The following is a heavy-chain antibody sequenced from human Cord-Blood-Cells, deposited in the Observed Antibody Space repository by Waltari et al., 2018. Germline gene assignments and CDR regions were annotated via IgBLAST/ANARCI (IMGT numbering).Heavy chain of an antibody. CDR2: IYSGGST. Sequence: QPVESGGGVVQTGGSLRLPCAASGLTVGRKAIRGARQAAGNGLEWDSVIYSGGSTYYADSVKGRFTISRDNSKNTLYLQMNSLRAEDTAVYYCAREGRVVNYGVDLWGRGTLVTVSS. CDR3: AREGRVVNYGVDL. J-gene: IGHJ2*01. D-gene: IGHD1-7*01. V-gene: IGHV3-53*01. CDR1: GLTVGRKA.